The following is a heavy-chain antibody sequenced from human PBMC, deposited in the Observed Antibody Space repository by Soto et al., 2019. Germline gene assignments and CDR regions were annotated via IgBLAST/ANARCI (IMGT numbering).Heavy chain of an antibody. CDR2: INPNSGGT. J-gene: IGHJ6*02. Sequence: QVQLVQSGAEVKKPGASVKVSCKASGYTFTGYYMHWVRQAPGQGLEWMGWINPNSGGTNYAQKFQGWVTMTRDTSISTAYMELSRLRSDDTAVYYWARGASGWYGLSSYYYYYGMDVWGQGTTVTVSS. D-gene: IGHD6-19*01. CDR1: GYTFTGYY. CDR3: ARGASGWYGLSSYYYYYGMDV. V-gene: IGHV1-2*04.